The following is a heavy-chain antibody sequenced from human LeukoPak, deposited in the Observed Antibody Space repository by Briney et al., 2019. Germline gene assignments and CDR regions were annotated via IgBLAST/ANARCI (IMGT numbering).Heavy chain of an antibody. CDR1: DXSISSYY. J-gene: IGHJ6*02. CDR2: ISYSGNT. CDR3: ARDLYSSSWYGYGMDV. V-gene: IGHV4-59*01. Sequence: NPSETLSLTCTVSDXSISSYYWSWIRQPPGQGLEWIGYISYSGNTNYNPSLKSRVTISLDTSKNQFSLKLSSVTAADTAVYYCARDLYSSSWYGYGMDVWGQGTTVTVSS. D-gene: IGHD6-13*01.